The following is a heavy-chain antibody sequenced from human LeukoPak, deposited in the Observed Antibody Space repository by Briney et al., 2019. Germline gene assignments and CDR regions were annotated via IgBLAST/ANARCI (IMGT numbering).Heavy chain of an antibody. D-gene: IGHD2-21*01. CDR1: GFSFSSYW. CDR3: VRDGLLWYGGAT. CDR2: LNSDGTRI. Sequence: PGGSLRLSCSASGFSFSSYWMHWVRQVPGKGPVWVSCLNSDGTRISYADSVKGRFIISRDNANNTLYLQVNSLRVEDTAVYYCVRDGLLWYGGATWGQGTVVTVSS. J-gene: IGHJ3*01. V-gene: IGHV3-74*01.